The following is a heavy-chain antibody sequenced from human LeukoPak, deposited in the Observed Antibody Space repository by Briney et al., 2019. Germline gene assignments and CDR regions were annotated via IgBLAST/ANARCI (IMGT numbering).Heavy chain of an antibody. Sequence: GGSLRLSCAASGFTFSSYWMSWVRQAPGKGLEWVANIKQDGSEKYYVDSVKGRFTISRDDAKNSLYLQMNSLRAEDTAVYYCARDDCSSISCYHNWFDPWGQGTLVTVSS. CDR3: ARDDCSSISCYHNWFDP. D-gene: IGHD2-2*01. CDR2: IKQDGSEK. V-gene: IGHV3-7*01. CDR1: GFTFSSYW. J-gene: IGHJ5*02.